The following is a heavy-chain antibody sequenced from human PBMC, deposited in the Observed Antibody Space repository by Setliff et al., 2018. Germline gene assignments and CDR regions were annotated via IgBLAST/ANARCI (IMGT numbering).Heavy chain of an antibody. CDR1: GNGFTDLW. CDR2: IHPADYDT. D-gene: IGHD2-8*01. CDR3: ARRGNGGTLDV. J-gene: IGHJ6*04. Sequence: GESLKISCKVSGNGFTDLWIAWVRQTPGKGLEWMGIIHPADYDTRYSPSFQGQVTISADKSISTAYLQWSSLKASDTAMYYCARRGNGGTLDVWGKGTTVTVSS. V-gene: IGHV5-51*01.